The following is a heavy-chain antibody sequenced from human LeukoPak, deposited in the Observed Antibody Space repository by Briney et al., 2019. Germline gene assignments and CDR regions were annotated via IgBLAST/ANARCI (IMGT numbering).Heavy chain of an antibody. J-gene: IGHJ4*02. CDR3: AIDRDYSNTERGFDY. D-gene: IGHD4-11*01. V-gene: IGHV1-2*02. CDR1: GYTFTDYY. CDR2: INPNSGET. Sequence: GASVKVSCKTSGYTFTDYYIHWVRQAPGQGLEWMGWINPNSGETNSAQKFQGRVTMTGDTSISTAYMELNRVTSDDTAVYYCAIDRDYSNTERGFDYWGQRTKVTVS.